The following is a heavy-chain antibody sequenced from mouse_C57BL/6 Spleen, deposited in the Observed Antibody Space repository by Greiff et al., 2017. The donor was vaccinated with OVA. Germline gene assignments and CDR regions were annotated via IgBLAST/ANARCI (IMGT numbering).Heavy chain of an antibody. J-gene: IGHJ4*01. V-gene: IGHV1-39*01. CDR2: INPNYGTT. CDR3: ASYGYYYAMDY. CDR1: GYSFTDYN. D-gene: IGHD2-2*01. Sequence: EVPVVESGPELVKPGASVKISCKASGYSFTDYNMNWVKQCNGQSLEWIGVINPNYGTTSYNQKFKGKATLTVDQSSSTAYMQLNSLTSEVSAVYYWASYGYYYAMDYWGQGTSVTVSS.